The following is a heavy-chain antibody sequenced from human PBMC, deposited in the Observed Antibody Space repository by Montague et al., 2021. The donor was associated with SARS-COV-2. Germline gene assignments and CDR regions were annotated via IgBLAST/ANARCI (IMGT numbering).Heavy chain of an antibody. CDR3: AREMGSSLGGYYYGMDV. J-gene: IGHJ6*02. CDR2: INSDGSST. V-gene: IGHV3-74*01. Sequence: SLRLSCAASGFTFSSYWLHWVRQAPGKGLVWVSRINSDGSSTSYSDSVKGRFTISRDNAKNTLYPQMNSLRAEDTAVYYCAREMGSSLGGYYYGMDVWGQGTTVTVSS. D-gene: IGHD6-6*01. CDR1: GFTFSSYW.